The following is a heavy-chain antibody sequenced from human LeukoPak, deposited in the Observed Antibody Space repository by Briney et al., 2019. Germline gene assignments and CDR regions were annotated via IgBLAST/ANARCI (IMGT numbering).Heavy chain of an antibody. CDR2: IIPILGIA. D-gene: IGHD2-15*01. CDR3: ARDSSGYCSGGSCYPDDP. Sequence: SVKVSCKASGGTFSSYAISWVRQAPGQGLEWMGRIIPILGIANYAQKFQGRATITADKSTSTAYMELSSLRSEDTAVYYCARDSSGYCSGGSCYPDDPWGQGTLVTVSS. V-gene: IGHV1-69*04. J-gene: IGHJ5*02. CDR1: GGTFSSYA.